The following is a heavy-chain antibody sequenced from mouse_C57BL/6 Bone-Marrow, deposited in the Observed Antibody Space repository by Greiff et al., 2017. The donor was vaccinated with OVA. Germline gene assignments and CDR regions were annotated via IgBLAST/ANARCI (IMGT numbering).Heavy chain of an antibody. V-gene: IGHV2-5*01. D-gene: IGHD1-1*01. CDR2: IWRGGST. Sequence: VQLVESGPGLVQPSQSLSITCTVSGFSLTSYGVHWVRQSPGKGLEWLGVIWRGGSTAYNAAFMSRLSITKDNSKSQVFFKMNSLQADDTAIYYCAKAFYYGSSYHWYFDVWGKGTTVTVSS. CDR3: AKAFYYGSSYHWYFDV. CDR1: GFSLTSYG. J-gene: IGHJ1*03.